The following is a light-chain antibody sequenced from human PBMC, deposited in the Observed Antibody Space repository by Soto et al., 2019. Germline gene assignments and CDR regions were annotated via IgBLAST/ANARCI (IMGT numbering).Light chain of an antibody. CDR2: RAS. Sequence: DIQMTQSPSTRSASVGDRVTMTCRASQSISNSLAWYQQKPGKAPKLLIYRASALQSGVPSRFSGSGSGTEFTLTIDSLQPDDFATYYCQQSYSTPWTFGQGTKVDIK. CDR3: QQSYSTPWT. V-gene: IGKV1-5*03. CDR1: QSISNS. J-gene: IGKJ1*01.